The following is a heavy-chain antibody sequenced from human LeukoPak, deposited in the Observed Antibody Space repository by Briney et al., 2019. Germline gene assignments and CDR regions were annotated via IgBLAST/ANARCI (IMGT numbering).Heavy chain of an antibody. Sequence: PSETLSLTCTVSGGSISSSSYYWGWIRQPPGKGLEWIGSIYYSGSTYYNPSLKSRVTISVDTSKNQFSLKLSSVTAADTAVYYCARAGHEVATKVYYFDYWGQGTLVTVSS. V-gene: IGHV4-39*01. CDR2: IYYSGST. CDR1: GGSISSSSYY. D-gene: IGHD5-12*01. J-gene: IGHJ4*02. CDR3: ARAGHEVATKVYYFDY.